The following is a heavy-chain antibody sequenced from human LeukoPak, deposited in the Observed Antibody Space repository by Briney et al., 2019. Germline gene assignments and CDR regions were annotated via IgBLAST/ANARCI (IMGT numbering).Heavy chain of an antibody. CDR1: GFSLSTRGMC. J-gene: IGHJ6*03. V-gene: IGHV2-70*11. Sequence: RGSGPTLVNATQTLTLTCTFSGFSLSTRGMCVGWVRQPPGKALKRLARIDWDDDKYYSTSLKTRLTISKDTTKNQVVLTMTNMDPVDTATYYCARIRSAAGTVRDYYCYMDVWGKGTTVTVSS. D-gene: IGHD6-13*01. CDR2: IDWDDDK. CDR3: ARIRSAAGTVRDYYCYMDV.